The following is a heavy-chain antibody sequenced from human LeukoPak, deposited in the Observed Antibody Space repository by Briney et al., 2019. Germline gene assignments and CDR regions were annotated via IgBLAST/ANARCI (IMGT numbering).Heavy chain of an antibody. CDR1: GFTFNNAW. CDR3: ARDNWVDC. CDR2: IDTSSTTM. V-gene: IGHV3-48*04. J-gene: IGHJ5*01. Sequence: PGGSLRLSCAASGFTFNNAWMSWVRQAPGKGLEWVSFIDTSSTTMNYTDSVKGRFTTSRDNAKSSLYLQMNSLKVEDTAIYYCARDNWVDCWGQGTLVTVSS.